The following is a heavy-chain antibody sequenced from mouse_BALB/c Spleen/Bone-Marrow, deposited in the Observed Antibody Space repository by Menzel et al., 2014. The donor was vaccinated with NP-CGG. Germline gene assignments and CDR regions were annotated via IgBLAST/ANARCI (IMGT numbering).Heavy chain of an antibody. CDR2: IRNKANGYTT. CDR1: GFTFTDYY. Sequence: EVMLVESGGGLVQPGGSLRLSCATSGFTFTDYYMNWVRQPPGKALEWLGFIRNKANGYTTEYSASVKSRFTISRDNSQNILYLQMNTLRVDDSATYYCARDKGRVFFDYWGQGTTLTVPS. V-gene: IGHV7-3*02. CDR3: ARDKGRVFFDY. J-gene: IGHJ2*01.